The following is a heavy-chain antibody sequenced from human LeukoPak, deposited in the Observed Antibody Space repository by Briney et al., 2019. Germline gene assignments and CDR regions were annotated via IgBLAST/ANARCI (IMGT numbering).Heavy chain of an antibody. D-gene: IGHD5-12*01. Sequence: GGSLRLSCAASGFTLSTYWMYWVRQAPGKGLVWVSRINPDGSITTYAHSVKRRFTISRDNAKNTLYLQMNSLRAEDTAVYHCATAWHDWGQGTLVTVSS. CDR2: INPDGSIT. V-gene: IGHV3-74*01. CDR3: ATAWHD. CDR1: GFTLSTYW. J-gene: IGHJ4*02.